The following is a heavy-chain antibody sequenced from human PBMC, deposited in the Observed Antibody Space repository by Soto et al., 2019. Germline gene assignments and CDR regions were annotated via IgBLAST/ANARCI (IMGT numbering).Heavy chain of an antibody. D-gene: IGHD6-19*01. CDR3: AKELYSSGLLTFDY. CDR2: VSGSSTYT. J-gene: IGHJ4*02. CDR1: GFTFSSCA. Sequence: PGGSLRLSCAASGFTFSSCALTWVRQAPGKGLEWVSAVSGSSTYTYYADSMKGRFTISRDNSKNTLYLQMNSLKAEDTAMYYCAKELYSSGLLTFDYWGQGTPVTVSS. V-gene: IGHV3-23*01.